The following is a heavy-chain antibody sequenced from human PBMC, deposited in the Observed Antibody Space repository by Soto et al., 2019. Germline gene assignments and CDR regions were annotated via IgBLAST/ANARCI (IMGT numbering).Heavy chain of an antibody. Sequence: QVQLVQSGAEVKKPGASVKVSCKASGYTFTGYYMHWVRQAPGQGLEWMGWINPNSGGTNYAQKFQGWVTMTRETSISTAYMELSRLRSDDTAVYYCARGTSLIPATAVVPHYFDYWGQGTLVTVSS. CDR1: GYTFTGYY. CDR2: INPNSGGT. D-gene: IGHD2-2*01. J-gene: IGHJ4*02. CDR3: ARGTSLIPATAVVPHYFDY. V-gene: IGHV1-2*04.